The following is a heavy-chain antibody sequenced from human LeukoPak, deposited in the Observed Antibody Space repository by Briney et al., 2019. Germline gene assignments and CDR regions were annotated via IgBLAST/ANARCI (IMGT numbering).Heavy chain of an antibody. CDR1: GHTFTGYY. J-gene: IGHJ4*02. Sequence: ASVKVSCKASGHTFTGYYMHWVRQAPGQGLEWMGWINPNSGGTNYAQKFQGRVTMTRDTSISTAYMELSRLRSDDTAVYYCARDRIAVAGTGVDYWGQGTLVTVSS. CDR3: ARDRIAVAGTGVDY. D-gene: IGHD6-19*01. V-gene: IGHV1-2*02. CDR2: INPNSGGT.